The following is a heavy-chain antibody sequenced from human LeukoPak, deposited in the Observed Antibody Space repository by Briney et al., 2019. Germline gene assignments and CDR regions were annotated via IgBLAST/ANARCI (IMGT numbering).Heavy chain of an antibody. CDR3: ARELGYYDFWSGYYTHPYFDY. Sequence: GGSLRLSCAASGFTFSSYGMHWVRQAPGKGLEWVAVIWYDGSNKYYADSVKGRFTISRDNSKNTLYLQMNSLRAEDTAVCYCARELGYYDFWSGYYTHPYFDYWGQGTLVTVSS. V-gene: IGHV3-33*01. D-gene: IGHD3-3*01. CDR1: GFTFSSYG. CDR2: IWYDGSNK. J-gene: IGHJ4*02.